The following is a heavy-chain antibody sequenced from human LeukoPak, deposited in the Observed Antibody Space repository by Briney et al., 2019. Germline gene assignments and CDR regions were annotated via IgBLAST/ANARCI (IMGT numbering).Heavy chain of an antibody. V-gene: IGHV4-34*01. CDR2: INHSGST. J-gene: IGHJ5*02. Sequence: SETLSLTCAVYGGSFSGYYWSWIRQPPGKGLEWIGEINHSGSTNYNPSLKSRVTISVDTSKNQFSLKLSSVTAADTAVYYCARYDFWSGLRRWFDPWGQRTLVTVSS. CDR1: GGSFSGYY. CDR3: ARYDFWSGLRRWFDP. D-gene: IGHD3-3*01.